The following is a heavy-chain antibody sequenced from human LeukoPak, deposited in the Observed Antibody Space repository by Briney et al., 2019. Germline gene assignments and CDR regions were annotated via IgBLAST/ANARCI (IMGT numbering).Heavy chain of an antibody. CDR1: GGSFSGYY. V-gene: IGHV4-34*01. J-gene: IGHJ4*02. CDR2: INHSGST. CDR3: ARTPGYYDSSGCSLNFDY. D-gene: IGHD3-22*01. Sequence: PSETLSLTCAVYGGSFSGYYWSWIRQPPGKGLEWIGEINHSGSTNYNPSLKSRVTISVDTSKNQFSLKLSSVTAADTAVYYCARTPGYYDSSGCSLNFDYWGQGTLVTVSS.